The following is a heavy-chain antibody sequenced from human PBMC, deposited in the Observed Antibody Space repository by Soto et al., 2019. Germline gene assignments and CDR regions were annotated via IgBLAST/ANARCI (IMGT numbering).Heavy chain of an antibody. CDR3: ARHTGGGERDWFDP. CDR1: GGSISSSSYY. D-gene: IGHD1-1*01. Sequence: PSETLSLTCTVSGGSISSSSYYWGWIRQPPGKGLEWIGSIYYSGSTYYNPSLKSRVTISVDTSKNQFSLKLSSVTAADTAVYYCARHTGGGERDWFDPCGQGTLVTVS. J-gene: IGHJ5*02. V-gene: IGHV4-39*01. CDR2: IYYSGST.